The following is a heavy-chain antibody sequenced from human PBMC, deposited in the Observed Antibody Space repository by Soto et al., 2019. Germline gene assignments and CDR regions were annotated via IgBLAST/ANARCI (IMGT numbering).Heavy chain of an antibody. CDR1: GFTFSSYS. V-gene: IGHV3-21*01. CDR2: ISSSSSYI. J-gene: IGHJ6*03. Sequence: EVQLVESGGGLVKPGGSLRLSCAASGFTFSSYSMNWVRQAPGKGLEWVSSISSSSSYIYYTDSVKGRFTISRDNAKNSLYLQMNSLRAEDTAVYYCARTGPTDYYYMDVWGKGTTVTVSS. CDR3: ARTGPTDYYYMDV.